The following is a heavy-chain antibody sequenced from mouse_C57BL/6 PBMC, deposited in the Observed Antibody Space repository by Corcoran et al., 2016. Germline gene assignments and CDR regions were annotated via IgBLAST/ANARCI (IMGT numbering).Heavy chain of an antibody. V-gene: IGHV9-3*01. CDR3: APQLRLPGAY. J-gene: IGHJ3*01. D-gene: IGHD3-2*02. Sequence: QIQLVQSGPELKKPGETVKISCKASGYTFTTYGMSWVKQAPGKGLKWMGWINTYSGVPTYADDFKGRFAFSLETSASTAYLQINNLKNEDTATYFCAPQLRLPGAYWGQGTLVTVSA. CDR1: GYTFTTYG. CDR2: INTYSGVP.